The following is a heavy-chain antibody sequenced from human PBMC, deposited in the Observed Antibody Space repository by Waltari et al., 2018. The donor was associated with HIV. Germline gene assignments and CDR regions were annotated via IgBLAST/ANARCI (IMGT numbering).Heavy chain of an antibody. J-gene: IGHJ4*02. V-gene: IGHV3-23*01. D-gene: IGHD2-2*01. CDR2: ITGSGGNI. Sequence: EVQMLESGGGLVQPGGSLRLSCAASGFTFNNYAIPWVRPAPGKGLEWVSSITGSGGNIFRADSVKGRFIIARDNSKNRLYLQMSSLRGEDTAVYYCAKGSELVPAAMSLDSWGQGTLVTVSS. CDR3: AKGSELVPAAMSLDS. CDR1: GFTFNNYA.